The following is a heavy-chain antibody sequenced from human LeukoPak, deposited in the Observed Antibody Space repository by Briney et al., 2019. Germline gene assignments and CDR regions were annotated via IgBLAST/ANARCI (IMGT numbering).Heavy chain of an antibody. CDR2: INQDGSER. V-gene: IGHV3-7*01. J-gene: IGHJ4*02. D-gene: IGHD3-3*01. Sequence: PGGSLRLSCAASGLTFTTYWMSWVRQAPGKGLEWVANINQDGSERYYVDSVKGRFTISRDNAKKSLYLQMNGLRADDTAVYYCASDGGPFDSWGQGTLVTVSS. CDR3: ASDGGPFDS. CDR1: GLTFTTYW.